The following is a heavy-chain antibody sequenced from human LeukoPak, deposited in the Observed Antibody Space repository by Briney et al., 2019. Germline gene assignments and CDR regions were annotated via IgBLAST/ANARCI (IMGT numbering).Heavy chain of an antibody. D-gene: IGHD6-19*01. CDR3: ASFSGWSQGRRVY. V-gene: IGHV1-24*01. CDR2: FDPEDGVT. Sequence: ASVKVSCKVSGYTLTELSMHWVRQAPGKGLEWMGGFDPEDGVTIYAQKFQGRVTMTEDTSTDTAYMELSSLRSEDTAVYYCASFSGWSQGRRVYWGQGTLVTVSS. CDR1: GYTLTELS. J-gene: IGHJ4*02.